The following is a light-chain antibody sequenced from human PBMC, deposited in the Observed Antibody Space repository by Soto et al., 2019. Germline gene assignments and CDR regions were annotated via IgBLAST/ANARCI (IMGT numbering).Light chain of an antibody. CDR3: QQYNSYSRT. J-gene: IGKJ1*01. Sequence: EIVMTQSPATLSLSPGESATLSCRASQRISSNLAWYQHKTGKAPRILIFGESTRATGIPDRLSGSGSETELNLTISRLQSEDFAVYYCQQYNSYSRTCGQGTKVDIK. CDR2: GES. CDR1: QRISSN. V-gene: IGKV3-15*01.